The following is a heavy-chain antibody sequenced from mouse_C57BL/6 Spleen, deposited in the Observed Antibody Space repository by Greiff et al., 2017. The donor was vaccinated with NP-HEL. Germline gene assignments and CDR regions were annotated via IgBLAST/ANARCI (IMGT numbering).Heavy chain of an antibody. CDR2: ISYDGSN. CDR1: GYSITSGYF. V-gene: IGHV3-6*01. D-gene: IGHD2-4*01. CDR3: AREYDYDDYYAMDY. J-gene: IGHJ4*01. Sequence: EVKLQESGPGLVKPSQSLSLTCSVTGYSITSGYFWNWIRQFPGNQLEWMGYISYDGSNNYNPSLQNRISITRDTSKNQFFLKLNSVTTEDTATYYCAREYDYDDYYAMDYWGQGTSVTVSS.